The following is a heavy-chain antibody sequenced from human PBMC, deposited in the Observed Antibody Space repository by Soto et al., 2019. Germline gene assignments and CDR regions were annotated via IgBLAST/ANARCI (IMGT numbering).Heavy chain of an antibody. V-gene: IGHV3-23*01. D-gene: IGHD2-15*01. CDR2: MSGSGDRT. J-gene: IGHJ6*02. Sequence: EVQLLESGGGLVQPGGSLRLSCAASGFTFNSYAMTWVRQAPGKGLEWVSTMSGSGDRTYFADSVKGRFTISRDNSKNTLYVQVNSLRAEDTAVYYCAKLLFQDMVVVVAATRRYYYGMDVWGQGTTVTVSS. CDR3: AKLLFQDMVVVVAATRRYYYGMDV. CDR1: GFTFNSYA.